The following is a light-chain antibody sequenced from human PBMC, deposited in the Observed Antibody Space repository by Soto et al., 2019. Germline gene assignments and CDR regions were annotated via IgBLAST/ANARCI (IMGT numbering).Light chain of an antibody. V-gene: IGKV1-39*01. CDR2: AAS. CDR3: QQSYSSPPT. CDR1: QSISNH. J-gene: IGKJ1*01. Sequence: DIPMTQSPSSSSSSEXIRDNITSRASQSISNHLNWYQQKPGKAPKLLIFAASSLQSGVPSRFSGSRSGPDFTLTISSLQPEDFATYYCQQSYSSPPTFGQGTKVDIK.